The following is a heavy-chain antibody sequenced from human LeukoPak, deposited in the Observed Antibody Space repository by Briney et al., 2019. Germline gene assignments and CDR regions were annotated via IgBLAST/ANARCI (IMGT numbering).Heavy chain of an antibody. CDR3: AKGPWGAAAAYFDY. D-gene: IGHD6-13*01. CDR2: ISWNSGGI. CDR1: GFTFDDYA. Sequence: GRSLRLSCAASGFTFDDYAMHWVRQAPGKGLEWVSGISWNSGGIGYADSVKGRFTISRDNAKNSLYLQMNSLRAEDTALYYCAKGPWGAAAAYFDYWGQGTLVTVSS. J-gene: IGHJ4*02. V-gene: IGHV3-9*01.